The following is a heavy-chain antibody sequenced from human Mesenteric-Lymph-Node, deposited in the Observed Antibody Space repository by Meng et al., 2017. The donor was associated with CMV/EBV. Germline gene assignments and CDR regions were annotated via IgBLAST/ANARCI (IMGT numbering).Heavy chain of an antibody. V-gene: IGHV3-15*01. J-gene: IGHJ4*02. Sequence: GESLKISCEASGFTFRYNWMSWVRQAPGKGLEWVGHIKNKGEGGTIAYAAPVKGRFTISRDDSKSTLYLQMNSLKIEDTAVYYCTTATAYWGQGALVTVSS. CDR2: IKNKGEGGTI. D-gene: IGHD2-21*02. CDR1: GFTFRYNW. CDR3: TTATAY.